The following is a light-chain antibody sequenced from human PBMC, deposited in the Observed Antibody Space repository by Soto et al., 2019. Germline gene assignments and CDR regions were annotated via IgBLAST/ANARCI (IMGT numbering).Light chain of an antibody. V-gene: IGKV3-20*01. CDR3: QQCAGSPET. Sequence: EIVLTQSPGTLSLSPGVRATLSCRASQRISSSYLAWYQQKPGQAPRLLIYGASNRATGIPDRFSGSGSGTEFTLTISRLEPEDFAVYYCQQCAGSPETFGQGTKVEIK. CDR2: GAS. CDR1: QRISSSY. J-gene: IGKJ1*01.